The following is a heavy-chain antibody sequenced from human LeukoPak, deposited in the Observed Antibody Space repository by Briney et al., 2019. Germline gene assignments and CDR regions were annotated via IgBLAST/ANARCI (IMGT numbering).Heavy chain of an antibody. V-gene: IGHV3-74*01. CDR1: GFTFSSYA. CDR2: INSDGSST. J-gene: IGHJ4*02. Sequence: PGGSLRLSCAASGFTFSSYAMHWVRQAPGKGLVWVSRINSDGSSTSYADSVKGRFTISRDNAKNTLYLQMNSLRAEDTAVYYCATSMVRGVYQYYWGQGTLVTVSS. CDR3: ATSMVRGVYQYY. D-gene: IGHD3-10*01.